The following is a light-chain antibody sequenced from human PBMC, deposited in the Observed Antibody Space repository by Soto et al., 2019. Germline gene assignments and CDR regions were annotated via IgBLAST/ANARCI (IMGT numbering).Light chain of an antibody. CDR3: QQYNNCPFP. J-gene: IGKJ5*01. V-gene: IGKV3-15*01. CDR2: DVS. Sequence: EIVMTQSPATLSVSPGERATLSCRAGQGVTTNFAWYRQKSGQSPRLLIYDVSIRATGVPARFSGTGSETDFTLTNSGLQSEDSAVYFCQQYNNCPFPCGQGTRLQIK. CDR1: QGVTTN.